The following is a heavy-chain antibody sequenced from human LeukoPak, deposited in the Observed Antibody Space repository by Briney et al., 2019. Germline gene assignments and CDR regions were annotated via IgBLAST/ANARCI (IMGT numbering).Heavy chain of an antibody. Sequence: GASVKVSCKASGYTFSGYYMYWVRQAPGQGLEWMGWINPNSGGTNYAQKFQGRVTMTRDTSISTAYMELSRLTSDDTAVYYCARVGEYGSGSYLLYWGQGTLVTVSS. CDR2: INPNSGGT. V-gene: IGHV1-2*02. CDR1: GYTFSGYY. D-gene: IGHD3-10*01. J-gene: IGHJ4*02. CDR3: ARVGEYGSGSYLLY.